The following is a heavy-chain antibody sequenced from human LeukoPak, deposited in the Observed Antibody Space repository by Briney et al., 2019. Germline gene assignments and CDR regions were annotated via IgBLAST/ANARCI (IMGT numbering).Heavy chain of an antibody. V-gene: IGHV1-18*01. CDR2: ISAYNGNT. D-gene: IGHD2-15*01. J-gene: IGHJ3*02. CDR1: GYTFTSYG. Sequence: ASVKVSCKASGYTFTSYGISWVRQAPGQGLEWMGWISAYNGNTNYVQKVQVRVIITRDTSTSTAYMDVRSLRSDDTAVYYCARLVCSSSSCWDSAAFDIWGQGTMVTVSS. CDR3: ARLVCSSSSCWDSAAFDI.